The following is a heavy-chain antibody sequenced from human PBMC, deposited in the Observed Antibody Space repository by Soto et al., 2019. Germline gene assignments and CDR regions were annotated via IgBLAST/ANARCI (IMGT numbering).Heavy chain of an antibody. CDR2: ISYDGSNK. Sequence: GGSLRLSCAASGFTFSSYDMHWVRQAPGKGLEWVAVISYDGSNKYYADSVKGRFTISRDNSKNTLYLQMNSLRAEDTAVYYCAKSPIYSSYAFDIWGQGTMVTVSS. CDR1: GFTFSSYD. V-gene: IGHV3-30*18. D-gene: IGHD6-6*01. J-gene: IGHJ3*02. CDR3: AKSPIYSSYAFDI.